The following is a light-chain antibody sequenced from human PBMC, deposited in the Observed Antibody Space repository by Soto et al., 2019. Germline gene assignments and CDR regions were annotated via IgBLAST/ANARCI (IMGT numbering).Light chain of an antibody. Sequence: QSALTHPRSVSGSPGQSVTISCTGTSIDFGGYNYVSWYQHHPGKAPKLMIYDVSERPSGVPDRFSGSKSGNTASLTISGLQAEDEADYYCCSYAGTFYVFGTGTKVTVL. CDR2: DVS. V-gene: IGLV2-11*01. CDR3: CSYAGTFYV. CDR1: SIDFGGYNY. J-gene: IGLJ1*01.